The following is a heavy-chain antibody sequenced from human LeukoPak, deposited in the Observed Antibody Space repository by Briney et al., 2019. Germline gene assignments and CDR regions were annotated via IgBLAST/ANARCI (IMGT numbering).Heavy chain of an antibody. Sequence: GGSLRLSCAASGFTLSTYCMHWVRQAPGKGPMWVSRICPDGTVTNYAGSVKARFIISRDNARNTVYLQMNSLRVEDTAVYYCVRDFRSADYWGQGTLVTVSS. CDR2: ICPDGTVT. CDR1: GFTLSTYC. J-gene: IGHJ4*02. CDR3: VRDFRSADY. V-gene: IGHV3-74*01.